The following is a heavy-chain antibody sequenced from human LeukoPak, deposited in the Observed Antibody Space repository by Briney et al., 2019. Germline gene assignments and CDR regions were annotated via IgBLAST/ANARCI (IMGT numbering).Heavy chain of an antibody. CDR2: IIPIFGTA. D-gene: IGHD2-15*01. CDR1: GGTFSSYA. V-gene: IGHV1-69*13. Sequence: SVKVSCKASGGTFSSYAISWVRQAPGQGLEWMGGIIPIFGTANYAQKFQGRVTITSDESTSTAYMELSSLRSEDTAVYYCASHAYCSGGSCPSYYYYYMDVWGKGTTVTVSS. CDR3: ASHAYCSGGSCPSYYYYYMDV. J-gene: IGHJ6*03.